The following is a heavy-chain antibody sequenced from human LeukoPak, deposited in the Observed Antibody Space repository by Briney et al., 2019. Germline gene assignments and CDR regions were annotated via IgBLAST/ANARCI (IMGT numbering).Heavy chain of an antibody. CDR2: IRYDGSNK. Sequence: GGSLRLSCAASGFTFSSYGMHWVRQAPGKGLEWVAFIRYDGSNKYYADSVKGRFTISRDNAKNSLYLQMNSLRAEDMALYYCAKGGYQIAARHVDYFDYWGQGTLVTVSS. J-gene: IGHJ4*02. D-gene: IGHD6-6*01. V-gene: IGHV3-30*02. CDR3: AKGGYQIAARHVDYFDY. CDR1: GFTFSSYG.